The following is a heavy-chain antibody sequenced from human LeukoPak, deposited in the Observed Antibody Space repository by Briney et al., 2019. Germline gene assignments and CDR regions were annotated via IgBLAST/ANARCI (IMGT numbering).Heavy chain of an antibody. CDR3: ARDRAAYDSSGYYPRDYYYMDV. CDR1: GFTFSSYE. J-gene: IGHJ6*03. Sequence: PGGSLRLSCAASGFTFSSYEMNWVRQAPGKGLEWVSYISGSGSTIYYADSVKGRFTISRDNAKNSLYLQMNSLRAEDTAVYYCARDRAAYDSSGYYPRDYYYMDVWGKGTTVTVSS. V-gene: IGHV3-48*03. CDR2: ISGSGSTI. D-gene: IGHD3-22*01.